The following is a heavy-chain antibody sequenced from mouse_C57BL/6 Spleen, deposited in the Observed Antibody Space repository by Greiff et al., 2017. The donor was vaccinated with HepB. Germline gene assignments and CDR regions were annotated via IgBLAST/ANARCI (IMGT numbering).Heavy chain of an antibody. CDR3: TILYYCGSSYPYYFDY. D-gene: IGHD1-1*01. CDR1: GFNIKDYY. J-gene: IGHJ2*01. CDR2: IDPEDGDT. V-gene: IGHV14-1*01. Sequence: EVQLQQSGAELVRPGASVKLSCTASGFNIKDYYIHWVKQRPEQGLAWIGRIDPEDGDTEYAPKFQGKATMTADTSSNTAYLPLSSLTSEDTAVYYCTILYYCGSSYPYYFDYWGQGTTLTVAS.